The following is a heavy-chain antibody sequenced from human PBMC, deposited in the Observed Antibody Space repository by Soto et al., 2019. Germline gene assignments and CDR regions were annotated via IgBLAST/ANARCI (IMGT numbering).Heavy chain of an antibody. D-gene: IGHD3-3*01. J-gene: IGHJ4*02. V-gene: IGHV1-69*13. CDR3: ARGDLYYDFWSGYYFAY. CDR2: IIPIFGTA. CDR1: GGTFSSYA. Sequence: SVKVSCKASGGTFSSYAISWVRQAPGQGLEWMGGIIPIFGTANYAQKFQGRVTITADESTSTAYMELSSLRSEDTAVYYCARGDLYYDFWSGYYFAYWGQGTLVTVSS.